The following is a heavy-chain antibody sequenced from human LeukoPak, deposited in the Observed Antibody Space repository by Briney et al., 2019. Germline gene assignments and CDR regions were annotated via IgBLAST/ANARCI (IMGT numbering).Heavy chain of an antibody. CDR3: ARGSGYDWDFDY. V-gene: IGHV1-3*01. J-gene: IGHJ4*02. Sequence: GASVKVSCKASGYTFTSYAMHWVRQAPGQRLEWMGWINAGNGNTKYSQKFQGRVTITRDTSASTAYMELSSLRSEDTAVYYCARGSGYDWDFDYWGQGTLVTVSS. CDR1: GYTFTSYA. CDR2: INAGNGNT. D-gene: IGHD5-12*01.